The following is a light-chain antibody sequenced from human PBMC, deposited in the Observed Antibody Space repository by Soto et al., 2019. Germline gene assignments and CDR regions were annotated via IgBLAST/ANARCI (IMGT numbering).Light chain of an antibody. Sequence: EIVMTQSPATLSVSPGERATLSCRASQSVSSNLAWYQQKPGQAPRLLISGASTRATGTPARFSGSGSGTEFTLTISSLQSEDFAVYYYQQYSDWFGTFGQGTKVEIK. CDR3: QQYSDWFGT. V-gene: IGKV3-15*01. J-gene: IGKJ1*01. CDR2: GAS. CDR1: QSVSSN.